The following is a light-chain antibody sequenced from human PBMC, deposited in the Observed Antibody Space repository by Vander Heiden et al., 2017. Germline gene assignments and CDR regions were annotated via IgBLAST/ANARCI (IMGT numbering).Light chain of an antibody. CDR2: GAS. CDR3: QQYKNWPPWT. Sequence: EIVMTQSPATLSVSPGERATLSCRASQSVSSNLAWYQQKPGQAPRLLIYGASTRATGIPARFSGSGYGKEFTLTISSLQSEDFAVYYCQQYKNWPPWTFGQGTKVXIK. J-gene: IGKJ1*01. V-gene: IGKV3-15*01. CDR1: QSVSSN.